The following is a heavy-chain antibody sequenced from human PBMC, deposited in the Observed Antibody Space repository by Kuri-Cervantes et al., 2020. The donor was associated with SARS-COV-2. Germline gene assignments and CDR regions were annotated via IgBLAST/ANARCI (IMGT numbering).Heavy chain of an antibody. CDR1: GFTFSSYW. CDR3: ARGSLRYSDGNPELEHDS. CDR2: IKPDGSAK. J-gene: IGHJ5*01. D-gene: IGHD3-9*01. Sequence: GESLKISCAASGFTFSSYWMSWVRQAPGKGLEWVANIKPDGSAKYYVDSVKGRFTTSRDNAKNSVFLQMNSLRAEDTAVYYCARGSLRYSDGNPELEHDSWGQGTLVTVSS. V-gene: IGHV3-7*01.